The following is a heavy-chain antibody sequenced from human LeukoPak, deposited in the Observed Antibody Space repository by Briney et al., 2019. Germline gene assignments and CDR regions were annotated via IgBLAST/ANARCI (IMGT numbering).Heavy chain of an antibody. Sequence: PGGSLRLSCAASGFTFSSYEMNWVRQAPGKGLEWVSYISSSGSTIYYADSVKGRFTISRDNAKNSLYLQMNSLRAEDTAVYYCASASNYYGSGSYDHWGQGTLVTVSS. CDR1: GFTFSSYE. CDR2: ISSSGSTI. CDR3: ASASNYYGSGSYDH. D-gene: IGHD3-10*01. V-gene: IGHV3-48*03. J-gene: IGHJ4*02.